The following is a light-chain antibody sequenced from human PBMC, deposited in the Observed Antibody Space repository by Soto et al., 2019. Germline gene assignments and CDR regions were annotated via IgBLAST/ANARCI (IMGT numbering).Light chain of an antibody. CDR1: QSVSSSY. CDR2: VAS. V-gene: IGKV3-20*01. J-gene: IGKJ1*01. Sequence: EIVLTQSPGTLSLSPGERATLSCRASQSVSSSYLAWYQQKPGQAPRLLIYVASSRATGIPDRFSGSGSGTDFNLTITRLEPEDFAVYYCQQYGSSPWTFGQGTKVEIK. CDR3: QQYGSSPWT.